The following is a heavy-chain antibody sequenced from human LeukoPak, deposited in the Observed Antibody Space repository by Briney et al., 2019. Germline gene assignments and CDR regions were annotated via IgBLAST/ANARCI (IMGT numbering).Heavy chain of an antibody. V-gene: IGHV3-7*03. D-gene: IGHD3-10*01. J-gene: IGHJ4*02. Sequence: GXLRLSCAXXXXXXXXYWMXXXRQAPXXXLXXXXXXKQDGSEKYYVDSVKGRFTISRDNAKNSLYLQMNSLRAEDTAVYYCAREGPNYYGSGSSFDYWGQGTLVTVSS. CDR1: XXXXXXYW. CDR3: AREGPNYYGSGSSFDY. CDR2: XKQDGSEK.